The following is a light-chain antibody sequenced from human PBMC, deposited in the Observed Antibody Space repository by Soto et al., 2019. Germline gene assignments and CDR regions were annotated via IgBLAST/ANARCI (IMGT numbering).Light chain of an antibody. CDR2: SAS. CDR3: QKYNSAPQT. V-gene: IGKV1-27*01. Sequence: DIQMTQSPSSLSASVGDRVTIACRASQGIAKSLAWYQQKPGKAPKLLIYSASTLQSGVPSRFSGSGSGTDFTLTISSLQPEDVATYDCQKYNSAPQTFGQGTKVDIK. J-gene: IGKJ1*01. CDR1: QGIAKS.